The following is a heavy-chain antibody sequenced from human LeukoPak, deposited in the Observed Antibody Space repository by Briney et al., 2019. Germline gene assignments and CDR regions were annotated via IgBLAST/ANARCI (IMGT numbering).Heavy chain of an antibody. V-gene: IGHV3-23*01. CDR1: GFTFSSYA. CDR2: NSGSGGST. Sequence: GGSLRLSCAASGFTFSSYAMSWVRQAPGKGLEWVSANSGSGGSTYYADSVKGRFTISRDNSKNTLYLQMNSLRAEDTAVYYCAKGSLLWFGLDYWGQGTLVTVSS. CDR3: AKGSLLWFGLDY. D-gene: IGHD3-10*01. J-gene: IGHJ4*02.